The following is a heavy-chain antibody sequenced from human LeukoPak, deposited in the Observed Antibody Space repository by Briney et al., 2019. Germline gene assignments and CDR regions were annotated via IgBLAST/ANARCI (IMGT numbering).Heavy chain of an antibody. CDR2: ISSSRSIM. J-gene: IGHJ4*02. CDR3: ARHNQGSPDY. CDR1: GFIFSYYD. V-gene: IGHV3-48*01. Sequence: GGSLRLSCVASGFIFSYYDMDWVRQAPGKGLEWISYISSSRSIMYYADSVLGRFAVSRDNAENTLYLQMNSLRGDDTAVYYCARHNQGSPDYWGQGTLVTVSS.